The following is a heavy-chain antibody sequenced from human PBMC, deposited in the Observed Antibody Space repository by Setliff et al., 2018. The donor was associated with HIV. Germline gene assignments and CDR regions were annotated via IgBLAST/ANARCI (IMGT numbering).Heavy chain of an antibody. CDR1: GYTFTGYY. J-gene: IGHJ4*02. V-gene: IGHV1-2*04. CDR3: VRDLYDTSGYSPLLTGNRSDF. CDR2: INPNSGGT. D-gene: IGHD3-22*01. Sequence: ASVKVSCKASGYTFTGYYMHWVRQAPGQGLEWMGWINPNSGGTNYAQKFQGWVTMTRDTSASTTYMELRSLRSEDTAVYYCVRDLYDTSGYSPLLTGNRSDFWGQGTLVTVSS.